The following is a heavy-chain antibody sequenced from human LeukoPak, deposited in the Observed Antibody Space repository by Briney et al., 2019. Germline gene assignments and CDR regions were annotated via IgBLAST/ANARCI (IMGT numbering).Heavy chain of an antibody. J-gene: IGHJ6*02. CDR2: IIPIFGTA. D-gene: IGHD3-22*01. CDR3: ARARDTATMAHLMIVVGNPVGYGMDV. V-gene: IGHV1-69*13. CDR1: GGTFSSYA. Sequence: SVKVSCKASGGTFSSYAISWVRQAPGQGLEWMGGIIPIFGTANYAQKFQGRVTITADESTSTAYMELSSLRSEDTAVYYCARARDTATMAHLMIVVGNPVGYGMDVWGQGTTVTVSS.